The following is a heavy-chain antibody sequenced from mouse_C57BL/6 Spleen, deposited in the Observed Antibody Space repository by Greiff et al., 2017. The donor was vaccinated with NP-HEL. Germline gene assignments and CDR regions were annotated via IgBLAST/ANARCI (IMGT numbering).Heavy chain of an antibody. J-gene: IGHJ1*03. Sequence: EVQLVESGGGLVQPKGSLKLSCAASGFSFNTYAMNWVRQAPGKGLEWVARIRSKSNNYATYYADSVKDRFTISRDDSESMLYLQMNNLKTEDTAMYYCVRQGGPYFDVWGTGTTVTVSS. CDR1: GFSFNTYA. CDR3: VRQGGPYFDV. V-gene: IGHV10-1*01. CDR2: IRSKSNNYAT.